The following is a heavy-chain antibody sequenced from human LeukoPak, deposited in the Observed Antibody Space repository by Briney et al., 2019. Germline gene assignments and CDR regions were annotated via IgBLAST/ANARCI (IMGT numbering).Heavy chain of an antibody. D-gene: IGHD5-18*01. V-gene: IGHV3-21*01. J-gene: IGHJ4*02. CDR1: GFTFSSYS. CDR3: ARDDLGYSSINTFDY. CDR2: ISSSSSYI. Sequence: GGSLRLSCAASGFTFSSYSMNWVRQAPGKGLEWVSSISSSSSYIYYADSVKGRFTISRDNAKNSLYLQMNSLRAEDTAVYYCARDDLGYSSINTFDYWGQGTLVTVFS.